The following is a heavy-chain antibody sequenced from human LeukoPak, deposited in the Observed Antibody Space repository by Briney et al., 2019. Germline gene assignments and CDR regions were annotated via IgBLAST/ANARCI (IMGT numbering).Heavy chain of an antibody. D-gene: IGHD6-25*01. CDR2: IYYRGST. V-gene: IGHV4-39*01. Sequence: PSETLSLTCSVSGGSTSGSSYYLGWIRQPPGKGLEWIGDIYYRGSTYYNSSLKSRVIMSIDTSKNQFSLKVSSVTATDTAVYYCAKTVWTRLAAGLDSWGQGTLVAVSS. J-gene: IGHJ4*02. CDR3: AKTVWTRLAAGLDS. CDR1: GGSTSGSSYY.